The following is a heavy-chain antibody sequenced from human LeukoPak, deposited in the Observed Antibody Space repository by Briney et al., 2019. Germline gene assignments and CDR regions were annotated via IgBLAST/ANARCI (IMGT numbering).Heavy chain of an antibody. D-gene: IGHD3-10*01. Sequence: GGSLRLSCAASGFTFSSYAMSWVRQAPGKGLEWVSAISGSGGSTYCADSVKGRFTISRDNSKNTLYLQMNSLRAEDTAVYYCALTGPLMVRGVIDYWGQGTLVTVSS. J-gene: IGHJ4*02. V-gene: IGHV3-23*01. CDR3: ALTGPLMVRGVIDY. CDR1: GFTFSSYA. CDR2: ISGSGGST.